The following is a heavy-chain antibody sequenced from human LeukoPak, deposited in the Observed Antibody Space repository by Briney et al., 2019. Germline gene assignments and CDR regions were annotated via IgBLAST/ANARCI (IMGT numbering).Heavy chain of an antibody. CDR2: ISWNSGSI. D-gene: IGHD3-16*02. V-gene: IGHV3-9*01. J-gene: IGHJ3*02. CDR1: GFTFDDYA. Sequence: SLRLSCAASGFTFDDYAMHWVRQAPGKGLEWVSGISWNSGSIGYADSVKGRFTISRDNAKNSLHLQMNSLRAEDTALYYCAKGVSQHAFDIWGQGTMVTVSS. CDR3: AKGVSQHAFDI.